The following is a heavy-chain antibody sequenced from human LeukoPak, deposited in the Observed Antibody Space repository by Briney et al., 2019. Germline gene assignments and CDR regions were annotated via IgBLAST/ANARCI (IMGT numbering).Heavy chain of an antibody. Sequence: GGSLRLSCAASGFTFNNFEMTWVRQAPGRGLEWLSYISSVGSNIYYADSVKGRLTISRDNAKNSLYLQMNSLRTEDTAVYYCARDHRWGFDYWGRGTLVTVSS. J-gene: IGHJ4*02. D-gene: IGHD7-27*01. V-gene: IGHV3-48*03. CDR1: GFTFNNFE. CDR3: ARDHRWGFDY. CDR2: ISSVGSNI.